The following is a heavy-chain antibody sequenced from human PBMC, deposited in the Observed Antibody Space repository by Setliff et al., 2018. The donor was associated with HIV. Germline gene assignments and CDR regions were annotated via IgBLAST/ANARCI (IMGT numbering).Heavy chain of an antibody. J-gene: IGHJ3*02. CDR2: TIPIFDAA. Sequence: GASVKVSCKASGDTFSSYTISWVRQAPGQGLEWMGGTIPIFDAAHYAQKFQGRVTITADKSTTTAYMELSSLRSEDTAVYYCARRRYDSSANDAFDIWGQGTMVTVSS. V-gene: IGHV1-69*06. D-gene: IGHD3-22*01. CDR1: GDTFSSYT. CDR3: ARRRYDSSANDAFDI.